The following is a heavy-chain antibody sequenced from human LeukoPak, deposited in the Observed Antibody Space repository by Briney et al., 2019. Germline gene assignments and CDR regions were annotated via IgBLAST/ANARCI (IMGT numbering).Heavy chain of an antibody. D-gene: IGHD6-19*01. V-gene: IGHV3-74*01. CDR3: ARDREAGKWLPTGY. CDR2: INSDGSST. J-gene: IGHJ4*02. Sequence: GGSLRLSCAASGFTFSSYWMHWVRQARGKWLVWVSRINSDGSSTSYADSVKGRFTISRDNAKNTLYLQMNSLRAEDTAVYYCARDREAGKWLPTGYWGQGTLVTVSS. CDR1: GFTFSSYW.